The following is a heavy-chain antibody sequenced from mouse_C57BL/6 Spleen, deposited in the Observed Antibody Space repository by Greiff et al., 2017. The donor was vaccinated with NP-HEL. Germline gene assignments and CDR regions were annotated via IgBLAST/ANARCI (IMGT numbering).Heavy chain of an antibody. Sequence: DVQLQESGPGLVKPSQSLSLTCSVTGYSITSGYYWNWIRQFPGNKLEWMGYISYDGSNNYNPSLKNRISITRDTSKNQFFLKLNSVTTEDTATYYCARDNYGSSEDYWGQGTTLTVSS. CDR3: ARDNYGSSEDY. D-gene: IGHD1-1*01. J-gene: IGHJ2*01. V-gene: IGHV3-6*01. CDR2: ISYDGSN. CDR1: GYSITSGYY.